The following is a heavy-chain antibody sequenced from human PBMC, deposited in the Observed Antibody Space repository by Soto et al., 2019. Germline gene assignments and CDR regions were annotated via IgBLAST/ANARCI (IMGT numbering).Heavy chain of an antibody. V-gene: IGHV3-30*18. Sequence: GGSLRLSCAASGFTFSSYGMHWVRQAPGKGLEWVAVISYDGSNKYYADSVKGRFTISRDNSKNTLYLQMNSLRAEDTAVYYCAKEKAAEYSYGKRGYYYYYMDVWGKGTTVTVSS. CDR3: AKEKAAEYSYGKRGYYYYYMDV. D-gene: IGHD5-18*01. CDR2: ISYDGSNK. CDR1: GFTFSSYG. J-gene: IGHJ6*03.